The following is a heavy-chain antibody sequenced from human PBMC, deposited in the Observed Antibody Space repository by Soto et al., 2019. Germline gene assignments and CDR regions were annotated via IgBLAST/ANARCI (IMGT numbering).Heavy chain of an antibody. Sequence: QVQLVESGGGVVQPGRSLRLSCAASGFTFSSYAMHWVRQAPGKGLVWVAVISYDGSNKYYADSVKGRFTISRDNSKNTLYLQMNSLRAEDTAVYYCARATSRDYYYYYGMDVWGQGTTVTVSS. CDR3: ARATSRDYYYYYGMDV. V-gene: IGHV3-30-3*01. CDR2: ISYDGSNK. J-gene: IGHJ6*02. CDR1: GFTFSSYA.